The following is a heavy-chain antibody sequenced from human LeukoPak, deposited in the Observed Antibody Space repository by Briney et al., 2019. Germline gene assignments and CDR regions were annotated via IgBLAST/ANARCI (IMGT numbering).Heavy chain of an antibody. D-gene: IGHD2-2*02. CDR2: INPNSGGT. J-gene: IGHJ4*02. CDR3: ARWALPAAIPALSVDY. V-gene: IGHV1-2*02. Sequence: ASVKVSCKASGYTFTGYYMHLVRQAPGQGLEWMGWINPNSGGTNYAQKLQGRVTMTRDTSISTAYMELSRLRSDDTAVYYCARWALPAAIPALSVDYWGKGTLVTVSS. CDR1: GYTFTGYY.